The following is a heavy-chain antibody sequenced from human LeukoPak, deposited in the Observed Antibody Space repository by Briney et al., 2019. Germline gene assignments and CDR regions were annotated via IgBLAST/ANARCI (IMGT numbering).Heavy chain of an antibody. D-gene: IGHD4-17*01. J-gene: IGHJ4*02. V-gene: IGHV1-58*02. CDR2: VVVGSGDT. CDR1: GFTFTSST. Sequence: AASVKVSCKASGFTFTSSTMQWVRQARGQRPEWIGWVVVGSGDTNYAQTFQDRVTITRDMSTNTAYMELSSLISEDTAVYYCAALLVRDGDYSYYFDYWGQGTLVTVSA. CDR3: AALLVRDGDYSYYFDY.